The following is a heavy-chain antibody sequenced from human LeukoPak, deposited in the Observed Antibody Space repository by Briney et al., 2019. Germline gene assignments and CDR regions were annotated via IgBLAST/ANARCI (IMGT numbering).Heavy chain of an antibody. CDR1: GFTFSSYS. J-gene: IGHJ4*02. CDR3: ARGTLYDYVWGSYRYPFDY. D-gene: IGHD3-16*02. V-gene: IGHV3-48*01. Sequence: GGSLRLSCAASGFTFSSYSMNWVRQAPGKGLEWVSYISSSSGTIYYADSVKGRFTISRDNAKNSLYLQMNSLRAEDTAVYYCARGTLYDYVWGSYRYPFDYWGQGTLVTVSS. CDR2: ISSSSGTI.